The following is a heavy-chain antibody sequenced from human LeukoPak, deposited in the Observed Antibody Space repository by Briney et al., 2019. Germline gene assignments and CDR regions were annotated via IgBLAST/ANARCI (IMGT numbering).Heavy chain of an antibody. CDR2: IIPILGIA. J-gene: IGHJ4*02. CDR3: ASTIAAAGMVFDY. CDR1: GGTFSSYA. Sequence: SVKVSCKASGGTFSSYAISWVRQAPGQGLEWMGRIIPILGIANYAQKFQGRVTITADKSTSIAYMELSSLRSEDTAVYYCASTIAAAGMVFDYWGQGTLVTVSS. D-gene: IGHD6-13*01. V-gene: IGHV1-69*04.